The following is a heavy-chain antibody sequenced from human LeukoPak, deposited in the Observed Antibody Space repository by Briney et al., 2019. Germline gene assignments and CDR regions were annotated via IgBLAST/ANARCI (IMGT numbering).Heavy chain of an antibody. CDR3: ARASRGYSGYDASALIDY. CDR1: GFTFSTFA. V-gene: IGHV3-30-3*01. Sequence: PGGSLRLSCEASGFTFSTFAMHWVRQAPGKGLEWVAVISYDGSNKYYADSVKGRFTISRDNSKNTLYLQMSSLRAEDTAVYYCARASRGYSGYDASALIDYWGQGTLVTVSS. J-gene: IGHJ4*02. CDR2: ISYDGSNK. D-gene: IGHD5-12*01.